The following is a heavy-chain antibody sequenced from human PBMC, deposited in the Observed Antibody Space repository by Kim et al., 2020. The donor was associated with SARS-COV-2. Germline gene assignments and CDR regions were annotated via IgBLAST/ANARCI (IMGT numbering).Heavy chain of an antibody. J-gene: IGHJ4*02. Sequence: FQGRVTITRDTSASTAYMELSSLRSEDTAVYYCAGGRARAVVAAAGTFDYWGQGTLVTVSS. D-gene: IGHD6-13*01. CDR3: AGGRARAVVAAAGTFDY. V-gene: IGHV1-3*01.